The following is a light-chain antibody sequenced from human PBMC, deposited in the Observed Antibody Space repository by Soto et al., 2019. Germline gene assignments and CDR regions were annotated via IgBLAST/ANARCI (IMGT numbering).Light chain of an antibody. Sequence: QSALTQPPSASGSPGQSVTISCTGTSSDVGGFNYVSWYQQHPGKAPKLMIYEVSKRPSGVPDRFSGSKSGNTASLTVSGLQAEDEADYYCSASAGSSTLFGGGTKVTVL. V-gene: IGLV2-8*01. CDR2: EVS. CDR1: SSDVGGFNY. J-gene: IGLJ2*01. CDR3: SASAGSSTL.